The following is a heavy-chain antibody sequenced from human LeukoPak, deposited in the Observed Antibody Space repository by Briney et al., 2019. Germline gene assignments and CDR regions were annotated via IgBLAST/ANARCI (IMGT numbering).Heavy chain of an antibody. V-gene: IGHV3-21*01. CDR3: AKAPYSGGYSMDY. D-gene: IGHD1-26*01. CDR1: GFTFSSYS. J-gene: IGHJ4*02. Sequence: GGSLRLSCAASGFTFSSYSMNWVRQAPGKGLEWVSSISSSSSYIYYADSVKGRFTISRDNAKNSLYLQMNSLRAEDTAVYYCAKAPYSGGYSMDYWGQGTLVTVSS. CDR2: ISSSSSYI.